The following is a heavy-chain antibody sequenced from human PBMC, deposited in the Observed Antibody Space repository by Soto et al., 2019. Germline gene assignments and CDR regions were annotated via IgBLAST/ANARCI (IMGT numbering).Heavy chain of an antibody. CDR2: ISSSSSTI. V-gene: IGHV3-48*01. CDR1: GFTFSSYS. D-gene: IGHD7-27*01. J-gene: IGHJ2*01. Sequence: GGSLRLSCAASGFTFSSYSMNWVRQAPGKGPEWVSYISSSSSTIYYADSVKGRFTISRDNAKNSLYLQMNSLRAEDTAVYYCARDVSGDILKTYWYLDLWGRGTLVTVSS. CDR3: ARDVSGDILKTYWYLDL.